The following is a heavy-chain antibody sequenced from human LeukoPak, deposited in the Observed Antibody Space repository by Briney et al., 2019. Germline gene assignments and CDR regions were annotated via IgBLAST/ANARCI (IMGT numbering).Heavy chain of an antibody. J-gene: IGHJ5*02. Sequence: SETLSLTCTVSGGSISSYYWSWIRQPPGKGLEWIGYIYDSGSTNYNPSLKSRVIISVDTSKNQFSLKLSSLTAADTAVYYCARSGVGSSWFNWFDPWGQGTLVTVPS. V-gene: IGHV4-59*08. CDR3: ARSGVGSSWFNWFDP. D-gene: IGHD6-13*01. CDR2: IYDSGST. CDR1: GGSISSYY.